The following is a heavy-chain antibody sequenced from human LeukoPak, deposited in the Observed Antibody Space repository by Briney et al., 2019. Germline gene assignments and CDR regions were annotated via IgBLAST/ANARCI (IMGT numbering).Heavy chain of an antibody. CDR2: IIPILDTA. CDR3: VRDRGVTLKAFDY. J-gene: IGHJ4*02. CDR1: VVTSSSYA. V-gene: IGHV1-69*01. Sequence: SVKGSCKASVVTSSSYAISWARQAPGQGHQWMGGIIPILDTANYPQRFQGRVTITADDSTGTAYMELSSLRSEDTAVYYCVRDRGVTLKAFDYWGQGTLVSVSS. D-gene: IGHD2-21*02.